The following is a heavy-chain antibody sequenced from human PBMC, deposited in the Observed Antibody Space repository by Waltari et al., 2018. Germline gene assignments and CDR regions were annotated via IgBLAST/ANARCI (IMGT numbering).Heavy chain of an antibody. CDR3: AREYYYGSGSYYISYMDV. J-gene: IGHJ6*03. CDR1: GGSISSHY. D-gene: IGHD3-10*01. CDR2: IYYSGST. V-gene: IGHV4-59*11. Sequence: QVQLQESGPGLVKPSETLSLTCTVSGGSISSHYWSWIRQPPGKGLEWIGYIYYSGSTNSNPSLKSAVTLSVDTSKNQFSRKLSSVTAADTAVYYCAREYYYGSGSYYISYMDVWGKGTTVTVSS.